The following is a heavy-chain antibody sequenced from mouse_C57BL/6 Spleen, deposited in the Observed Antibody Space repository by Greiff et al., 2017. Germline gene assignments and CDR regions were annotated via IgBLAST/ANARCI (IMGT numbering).Heavy chain of an antibody. CDR3: ARGDYGSSFSAMDY. CDR2: ISYDGSN. J-gene: IGHJ4*01. CDR1: GYSITSGYY. Sequence: EESGPGLVKPSQSLSLTCSVTGYSITSGYYWNWIRQFPGNKLEWMGYISYDGSNNYNPSLKNRISITRDTSKNQFFLKLNSVTTEDTATYYCARGDYGSSFSAMDYWGQGTSVTVSS. V-gene: IGHV3-6*01. D-gene: IGHD1-1*01.